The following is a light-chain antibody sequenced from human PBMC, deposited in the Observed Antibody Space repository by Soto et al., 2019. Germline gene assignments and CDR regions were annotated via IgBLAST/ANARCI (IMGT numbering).Light chain of an antibody. Sequence: QSALTQPRSVSGSPGQSVTISCTGTSSDVGGYNYVSWYQQQPGKAPNLMIFDVSTRPSGVPARCSGSKSGNTASLTISGLQAEDEADYYCCSDAGSYTVFGEGTKLTVL. CDR2: DVS. CDR1: SSDVGGYNY. J-gene: IGLJ2*01. CDR3: CSDAGSYTV. V-gene: IGLV2-11*01.